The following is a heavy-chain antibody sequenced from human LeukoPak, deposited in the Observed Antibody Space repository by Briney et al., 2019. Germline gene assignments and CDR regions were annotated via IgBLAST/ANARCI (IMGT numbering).Heavy chain of an antibody. CDR1: GYTFIGYY. CDR3: VRSNHYHGSGRGDAFDI. Sequence: ASVKVSCKASGYTFIGYYLHWVRQAPGQGLEWMGWITPNNGGTNYAQKFQGRVTMTRDTSISTAYMELSSLTSDDTAVFYCVRSNHYHGSGRGDAFDIWGQGTMVTVSS. D-gene: IGHD3-10*01. J-gene: IGHJ3*02. V-gene: IGHV1-2*02. CDR2: ITPNNGGT.